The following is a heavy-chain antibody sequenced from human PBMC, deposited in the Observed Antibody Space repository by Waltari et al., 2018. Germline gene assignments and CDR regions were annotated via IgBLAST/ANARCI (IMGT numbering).Heavy chain of an antibody. Sequence: QVHLVQSGAEVKKPGASVKVSCKASGYTFTGYHIQWGRRAPGQGLEWMGRINPNSGDTNYAQKFQGRVTLTRDTSINTAYMELSSLKSDDTAVYYCARDLGSDYGNRDYWGQGTLVTVPS. CDR2: INPNSGDT. D-gene: IGHD4-17*01. CDR1: GYTFTGYH. J-gene: IGHJ4*02. CDR3: ARDLGSDYGNRDY. V-gene: IGHV1-2*06.